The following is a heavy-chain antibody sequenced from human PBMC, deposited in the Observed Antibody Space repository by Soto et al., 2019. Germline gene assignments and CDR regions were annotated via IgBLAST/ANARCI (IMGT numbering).Heavy chain of an antibody. CDR2: INSDGSST. CDR1: GFTFSSYW. D-gene: IGHD3-10*01. Sequence: GGSLRLSCAASGFTFSSYWMHWVRQAPGKGLVWVSRINSDGSSTSYADSVKGRFTISRDNAKNTLYLQMNSLRAEDTAVYYCASLLPYYGMDVWGQGTTVTVSS. V-gene: IGHV3-74*01. CDR3: ASLLPYYGMDV. J-gene: IGHJ6*02.